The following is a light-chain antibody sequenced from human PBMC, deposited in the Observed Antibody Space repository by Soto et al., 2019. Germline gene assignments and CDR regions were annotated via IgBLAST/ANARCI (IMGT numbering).Light chain of an antibody. CDR1: QSVSTN. J-gene: IGKJ1*01. CDR3: QQYNNWPPFT. V-gene: IGKV3D-15*01. Sequence: EIVMTHSQATLSVSPGERATLSCSASQSVSTNLAWYQQKPGQAPRLLIYATSARATGIPARFSGSGSGTEFTLTISNLQSEDFAVYYCQQYNNWPPFTFGQGTKVDI. CDR2: ATS.